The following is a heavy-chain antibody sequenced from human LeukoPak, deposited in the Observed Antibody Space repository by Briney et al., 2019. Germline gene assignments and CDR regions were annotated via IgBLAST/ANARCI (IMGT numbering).Heavy chain of an antibody. CDR1: GFTFSSYW. V-gene: IGHV3-7*01. Sequence: SGGSLRLSCAASGFTFSSYWMSWVRQAPGRGPEWVANIKQDGSEKYYVDSVKGRFTISRDNAKNSLYLQMNSLRAEDTAVYYCARDGDFWSAYFDYWGQGTLVTVSS. J-gene: IGHJ4*02. CDR3: ARDGDFWSAYFDY. D-gene: IGHD3-3*01. CDR2: IKQDGSEK.